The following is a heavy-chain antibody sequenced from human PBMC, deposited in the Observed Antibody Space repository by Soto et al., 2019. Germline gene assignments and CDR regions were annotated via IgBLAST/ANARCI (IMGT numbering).Heavy chain of an antibody. Sequence: SETLSLTCTVSGGSISSGGYYWSWIRQHPGKGLEWIGYIYYSGSTYYNPSLKSRVTISVDTSKNQFSLKLSSVTAADTAVYYCARDRQDYGDYRTIYYFDYWGQGTLVTVSS. J-gene: IGHJ4*02. CDR3: ARDRQDYGDYRTIYYFDY. D-gene: IGHD4-17*01. CDR2: IYYSGST. CDR1: GGSISSGGYY. V-gene: IGHV4-31*03.